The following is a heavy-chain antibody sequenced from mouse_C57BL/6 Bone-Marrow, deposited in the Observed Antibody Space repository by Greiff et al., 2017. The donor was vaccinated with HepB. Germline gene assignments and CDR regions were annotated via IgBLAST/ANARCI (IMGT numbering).Heavy chain of an antibody. CDR3: ARSYYGRDWYFDV. J-gene: IGHJ1*03. V-gene: IGHV5-4*01. D-gene: IGHD1-1*01. Sequence: EVQWVESGGGLVKPGGSLKLSCAASGFTFSSYAMSWVRQTPEKRLEWVATISDGGSYTYYPDNVKGRFTISRDNAKNNLYLQMSHLKSEDTAMYYCARSYYGRDWYFDVWGTGTTVTVSS. CDR2: ISDGGSYT. CDR1: GFTFSSYA.